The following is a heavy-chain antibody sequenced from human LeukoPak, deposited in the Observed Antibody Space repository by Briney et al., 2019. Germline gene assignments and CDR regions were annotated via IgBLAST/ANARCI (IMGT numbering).Heavy chain of an antibody. CDR2: INPNSGGT. Sequence: ASVKVSCKASGYTFTGYYMHWVRQAPGQGLEWMGWINPNSGGTNYAQKLQGRVTMTTDTSTSTAYMELRSLRSDDTAVYYCARDGQQLVTFFDYWGQGTLVTVSS. V-gene: IGHV1-2*02. D-gene: IGHD6-13*01. CDR3: ARDGQQLVTFFDY. CDR1: GYTFTGYY. J-gene: IGHJ4*02.